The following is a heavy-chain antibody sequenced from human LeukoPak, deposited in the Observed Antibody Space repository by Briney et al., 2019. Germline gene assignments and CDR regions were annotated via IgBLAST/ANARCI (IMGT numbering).Heavy chain of an antibody. J-gene: IGHJ6*02. CDR2: ISYDGSNK. V-gene: IGHV3-30-3*01. CDR1: GFTFSSYA. Sequence: TGRSLRLSCAASGFTFSSYAMHWVRQAPGKGLEWVAVISYDGSNKYYADSMKGRFTISRDNSKNTLYLQMNSLRAEDTAVYYCARVNYYYYGTDVWGQGTTVTVSS. CDR3: ARVNYYYYGTDV.